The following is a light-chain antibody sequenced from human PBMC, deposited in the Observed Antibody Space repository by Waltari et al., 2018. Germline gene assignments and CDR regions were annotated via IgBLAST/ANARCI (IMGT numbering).Light chain of an antibody. V-gene: IGKV3-15*01. J-gene: IGKJ2*01. CDR3: QQYNNWPPYT. CDR1: QSVSSN. CDR2: GAP. Sequence: EIVMTQSPATTSVSPGERATLSCRASQSVSSNLAWYQQKPGQAPRLLIYGAPTRATGIPARFSGSGSGTEFTLTISSLQSEDFAVYYCQQYNNWPPYTFGQGTKLEIK.